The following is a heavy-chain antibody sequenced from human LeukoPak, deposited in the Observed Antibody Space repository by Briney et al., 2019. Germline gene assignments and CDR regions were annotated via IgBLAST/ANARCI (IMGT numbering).Heavy chain of an antibody. CDR3: ARHLSALTATYHFDY. CDR2: ISGSGGST. CDR1: GFTFSSYA. V-gene: IGHV3-23*01. J-gene: IGHJ4*02. D-gene: IGHD2-21*02. Sequence: GGSLRLSCAASGFTFSSYAMSWVRQAPGKGLEWVSAISGSGGSTSYADSVKGRFAISRDNSKNTLYLQMNSLRAEDTAIYYCARHLSALTATYHFDYWGQGTLVTVSS.